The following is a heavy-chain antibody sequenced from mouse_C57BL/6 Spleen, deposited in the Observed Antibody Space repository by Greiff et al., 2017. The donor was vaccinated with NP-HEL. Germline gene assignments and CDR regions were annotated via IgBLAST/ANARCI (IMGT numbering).Heavy chain of an antibody. D-gene: IGHD2-4*01. CDR1: GYTFPSSW. V-gene: IGHV1-52*01. J-gene: IGHJ3*01. CDR2: IDPSDSET. Sequence: QVQLKQPGAELVRPGSSVKLSCKASGYTFPSSWMHLVKQRPIQGLEWIGNIDPSDSETHYNQKFKDKATLTVDKSSSTAYMQLSSLTSEDSAVYYCAREGDYGEGVGAYWGQGTLVTVSA. CDR3: AREGDYGEGVGAY.